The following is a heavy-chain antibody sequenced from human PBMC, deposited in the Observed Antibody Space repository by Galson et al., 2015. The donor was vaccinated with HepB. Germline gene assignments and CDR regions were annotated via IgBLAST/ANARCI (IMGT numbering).Heavy chain of an antibody. CDR3: AAHTADGESTFDF. CDR2: ITSSSTFI. J-gene: IGHJ4*02. V-gene: IGHV3-21*04. CDR1: GFTFGGYT. Sequence: SLRLSCAASGFTFGGYTMTWVRQAPGKGLEWVSSITSSSTFIYDADSVKGRFTISRDNAKNALYLQLNSLRAEDTAVYYCAAHTADGESTFDFWGQGTLVTVSS. D-gene: IGHD4-17*01.